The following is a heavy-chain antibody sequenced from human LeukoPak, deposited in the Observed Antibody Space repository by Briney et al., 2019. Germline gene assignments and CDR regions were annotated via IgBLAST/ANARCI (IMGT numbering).Heavy chain of an antibody. V-gene: IGHV1-2*02. D-gene: IGHD3-22*01. CDR1: GYTFTSYY. Sequence: ASVTVSCKASGYTFTSYYMHWVRQAPGQGLEWMGWINPNSGGTNYAQKFQGRVTMTRDTSISTAYMELSRLRSDDTAVYYCAREATYYYDSSGYPDAFDIWGQGTMVTVSS. CDR3: AREATYYYDSSGYPDAFDI. J-gene: IGHJ3*02. CDR2: INPNSGGT.